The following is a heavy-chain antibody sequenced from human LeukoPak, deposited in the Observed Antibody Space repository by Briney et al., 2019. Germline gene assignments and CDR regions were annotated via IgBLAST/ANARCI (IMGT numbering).Heavy chain of an antibody. J-gene: IGHJ6*03. CDR3: ARDSVDIVVVVAATGLLYYYYYMDV. D-gene: IGHD2-15*01. CDR2: INPNSGGT. Sequence: VASVKVSCKASGYTFTGYYMHWVRQAPGQGLEWMGWINPNSGGTNYAQKFQGRVTMTRDTSISTAYMELSRLRSDDTAVYYCARDSVDIVVVVAATGLLYYYYYMDVWGKGTTVTASS. V-gene: IGHV1-2*02. CDR1: GYTFTGYY.